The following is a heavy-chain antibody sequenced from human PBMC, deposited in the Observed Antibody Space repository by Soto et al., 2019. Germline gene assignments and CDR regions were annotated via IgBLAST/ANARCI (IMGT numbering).Heavy chain of an antibody. D-gene: IGHD2-15*01. CDR2: ISSNGGST. Sequence: PGGSLRLSCSASGFTFSSYAMHWVRQAPGKGLEYVSAISSNGGSTYYADSVKGRFTISRDNSKNTLYLQMNSLRAEDTAVYYCASGGNGGYDAFDIWGQGTMVTVSS. CDR3: ASGGNGGYDAFDI. CDR1: GFTFSSYA. V-gene: IGHV3-64*04. J-gene: IGHJ3*02.